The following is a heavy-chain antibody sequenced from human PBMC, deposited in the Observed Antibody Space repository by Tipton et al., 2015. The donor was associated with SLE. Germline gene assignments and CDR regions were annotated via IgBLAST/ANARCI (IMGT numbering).Heavy chain of an antibody. CDR1: GYSISSGYY. V-gene: IGHV4-38-2*01. CDR2: MYYSGTR. Sequence: TLSLTCAVSGYSISSGYYWGWIRQPPGKGLEWIGSMYYSGTRYYNPSLKSRVTISIDTSKKQFSLKLNSVTAADTAVYYCARHGSGWGPSPYYFDYWGQGTLVTVSS. J-gene: IGHJ4*02. D-gene: IGHD3-3*01. CDR3: ARHGSGWGPSPYYFDY.